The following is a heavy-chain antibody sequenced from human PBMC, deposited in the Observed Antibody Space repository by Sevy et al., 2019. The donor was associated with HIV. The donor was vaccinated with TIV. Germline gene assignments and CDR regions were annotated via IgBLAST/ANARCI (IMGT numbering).Heavy chain of an antibody. V-gene: IGHV3-53*01. CDR2: IYSGGST. CDR1: GFTVSSNY. J-gene: IGHJ4*02. CDR3: ARAGGWTYFDY. Sequence: GGSLRLSCAASGFTVSSNYMSWVRQAPGKGLEWVSVIYSGGSTYYADSVKGRFTISRDNSKNTLYLQMNGLRAEDTAVYYCARAGGWTYFDYWGQGTLVTVSS. D-gene: IGHD3-16*01.